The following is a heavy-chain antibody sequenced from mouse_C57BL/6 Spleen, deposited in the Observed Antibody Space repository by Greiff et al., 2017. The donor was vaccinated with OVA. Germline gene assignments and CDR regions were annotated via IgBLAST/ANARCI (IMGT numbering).Heavy chain of an antibody. CDR2: ISDGGSYT. CDR1: GFTFSSYA. J-gene: IGHJ4*01. D-gene: IGHD2-3*01. CDR3: ARGYDGYYGAMDD. V-gene: IGHV5-4*01. Sequence: VQLKESGGGLVKPGGSLKLSCAASGFTFSSYAMSWVRQTPEKRLEWVATISDGGSYTYYPDNVKGRFTISRDNAKNNLYLQMSHLKSEDTAMYYCARGYDGYYGAMDDWGQGTSVTVSS.